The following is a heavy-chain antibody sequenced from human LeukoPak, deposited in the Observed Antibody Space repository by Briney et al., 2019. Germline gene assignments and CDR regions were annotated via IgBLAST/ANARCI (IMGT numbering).Heavy chain of an antibody. J-gene: IGHJ5*02. D-gene: IGHD3-10*01. V-gene: IGHV1-69*13. CDR1: GGTFSSYA. CDR3: ARGYYYGSGSYSPLFDP. Sequence: GASVKVSCKASGGTFSSYAISWVRQAPGQGLEWMGGIIPILGTANYAQKFQGRVTITADESTSTAYMELSSLRSEDTAVYYCARGYYYGSGSYSPLFDPWGQGTLVTVSS. CDR2: IIPILGTA.